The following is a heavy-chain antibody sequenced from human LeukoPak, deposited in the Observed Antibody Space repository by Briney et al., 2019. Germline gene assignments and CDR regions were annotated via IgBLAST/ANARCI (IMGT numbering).Heavy chain of an antibody. CDR3: AGGSSYYFFDY. CDR2: INPSSGGT. V-gene: IGHV1-2*02. CDR1: GYTFSGYY. D-gene: IGHD6-13*01. J-gene: IGHJ4*02. Sequence: ASVKVSCKASGYTFSGYYMHWVRQAPGQGPEWMGWINPSSGGTNPAQKFQGRVAMTRDTSISTVYIQLKRLTSDDTAVYYCAGGSSYYFFDYWGQGVLVTVSS.